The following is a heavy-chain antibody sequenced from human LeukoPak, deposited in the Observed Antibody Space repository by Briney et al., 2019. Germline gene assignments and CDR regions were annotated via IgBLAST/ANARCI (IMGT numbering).Heavy chain of an antibody. D-gene: IGHD6-19*01. V-gene: IGHV3-21*01. Sequence: GGSLRLSCVASGFTFSSYSMNWVRQAPGKGLEWVSSISSSSSYIYYADSVKGRFTISRDNAKNSLYLQMNSLRAEDTAVYYRAREGSSGWYFDYWGQGTLVTVSS. J-gene: IGHJ4*02. CDR1: GFTFSSYS. CDR3: AREGSSGWYFDY. CDR2: ISSSSSYI.